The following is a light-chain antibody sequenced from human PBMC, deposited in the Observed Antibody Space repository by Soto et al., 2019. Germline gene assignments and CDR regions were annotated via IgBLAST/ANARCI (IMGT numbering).Light chain of an antibody. J-gene: IGLJ1*01. V-gene: IGLV2-14*01. CDR1: SGDIGSYNR. CDR3: SSYTNINTRACV. Sequence: QSVLTQPASVSGSPGQSITISCTGTSGDIGSYNRVSWYQQHPGKAPKLIIYEVTGRPSGVSNRFSGSKSGNTAPLTISGLQSEDEAEYYCSSYTNINTRACVFGTGTKVTVL. CDR2: EVT.